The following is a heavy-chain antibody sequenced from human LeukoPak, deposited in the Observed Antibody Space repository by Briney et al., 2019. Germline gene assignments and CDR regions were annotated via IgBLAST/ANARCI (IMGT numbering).Heavy chain of an antibody. D-gene: IGHD2-2*01. Sequence: ASVKVSCKASGYTFTGYYMHWVRQAPGQGLEWMGWINPNSGGTNYAQKFQGRVTMTRDTSISTAYMELSRLRSDDTAVYYCARDAPVDASGDYWGQGTLVTVSS. CDR3: ARDAPVDASGDY. CDR2: INPNSGGT. J-gene: IGHJ4*02. CDR1: GYTFTGYY. V-gene: IGHV1-2*02.